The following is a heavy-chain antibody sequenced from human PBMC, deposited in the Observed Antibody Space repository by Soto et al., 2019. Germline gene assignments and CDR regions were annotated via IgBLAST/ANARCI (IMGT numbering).Heavy chain of an antibody. V-gene: IGHV4-59*08. J-gene: IGHJ3*02. CDR3: ARHLLLYYYDSSGYYLRDAIDI. CDR2: ISYSGST. D-gene: IGHD3-22*01. Sequence: PSETLSLTCTVSGGSISSYYWSWIRQPPGKGLEWIGYISYSGSTNYNPSLKSRVTISVDTSKNQFSLKLSSVTAADTAVYYCARHLLLYYYDSSGYYLRDAIDIWGQGTMVTVSS. CDR1: GGSISSYY.